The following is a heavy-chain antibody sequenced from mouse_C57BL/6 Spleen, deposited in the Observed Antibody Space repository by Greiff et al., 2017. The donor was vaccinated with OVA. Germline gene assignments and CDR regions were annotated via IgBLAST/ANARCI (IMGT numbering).Heavy chain of an antibody. CDR3: ARGEVDDYDERFAY. CDR2: INPNNGGT. CDR1: GYTFTDYY. V-gene: IGHV1-26*01. Sequence: EVQLQQSGPELVKPGASVKISCKASGYTFTDYYMNWVKQSHGKSLEWIGDINPNNGGTSYNQKFKGKATLTVDKSSSTAYMELRSLTSEDSAVYYCARGEVDDYDERFAYWGQGTLVTVSA. D-gene: IGHD2-4*01. J-gene: IGHJ3*01.